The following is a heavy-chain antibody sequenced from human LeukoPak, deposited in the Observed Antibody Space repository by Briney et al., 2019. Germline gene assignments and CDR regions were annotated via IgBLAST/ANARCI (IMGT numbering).Heavy chain of an antibody. D-gene: IGHD6-19*01. Sequence: SETLSLTCAVYGGSFSGYYWSWIRQPPGKGLEWIGEINHSGSTNYNPSLKSRVTISVDTSKNQFSLKLSSVTAADTAVYYCARGSNGWYVFGYWGQGTLVTVSS. CDR2: INHSGST. J-gene: IGHJ4*02. CDR1: GGSFSGYY. CDR3: ARGSNGWYVFGY. V-gene: IGHV4-34*01.